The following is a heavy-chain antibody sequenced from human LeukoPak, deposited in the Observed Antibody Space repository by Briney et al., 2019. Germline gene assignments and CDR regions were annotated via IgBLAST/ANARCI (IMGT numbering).Heavy chain of an antibody. Sequence: SGGSLRLSCAASGFTFSTYGMHWVRQAPGKGLEWVAVISYDGSNKYYADSVKGRFTISRDNSKNTLYLQMNSLRAEDTAVYYCAKIAIRYFDRGYFDYWGQGTLVTASS. J-gene: IGHJ4*02. CDR3: AKIAIRYFDRGYFDY. V-gene: IGHV3-30*18. D-gene: IGHD3-9*01. CDR2: ISYDGSNK. CDR1: GFTFSTYG.